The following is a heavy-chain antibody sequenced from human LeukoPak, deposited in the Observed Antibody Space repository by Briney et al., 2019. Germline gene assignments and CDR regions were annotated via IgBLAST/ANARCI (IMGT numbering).Heavy chain of an antibody. V-gene: IGHV3-7*01. CDR1: GFTFSSYW. J-gene: IGHJ4*02. CDR2: IKQDGSEK. Sequence: GGSLRLSCAASGFTFSSYWMSWVRQAPGKGLEWVANIKQDGSEKYYVDSVEGRFTISRDNAKNSLYLQMNSLRAEDTAVYYCARAVLWFGGPNHFDYWGQGTLVTVSS. CDR3: ARAVLWFGGPNHFDY. D-gene: IGHD3-10*01.